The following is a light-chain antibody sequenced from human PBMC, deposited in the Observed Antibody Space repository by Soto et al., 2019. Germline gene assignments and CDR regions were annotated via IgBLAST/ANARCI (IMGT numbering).Light chain of an antibody. V-gene: IGKV3-20*01. J-gene: IGKJ5*01. CDR3: QQYGSSPRT. Sequence: EIVLTQSPGTLSLSPGERATLSCRASQSVSSSYLGWYQQKPGQAPRLLIFGASNRATGLPDRFSGSGSGTDFTLTISRLEPEDFAVYYCQQYGSSPRTFGQGTRLEIK. CDR2: GAS. CDR1: QSVSSSY.